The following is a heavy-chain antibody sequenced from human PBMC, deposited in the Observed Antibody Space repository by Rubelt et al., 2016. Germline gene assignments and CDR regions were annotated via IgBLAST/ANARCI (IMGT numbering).Heavy chain of an antibody. Sequence: QVQLVQSGAEVKKPGASVKVSCKASGYTFTSYAMTWVRQAPGQRLEWMGWINAGNGNPNYSQKFPGRVTSTRDTAASTAYMELSSRRSEGTAVYYCARSKDTAMVTDADWYFDLWGRGTLVTVSS. V-gene: IGHV1-3*01. CDR1: GYTFTSYA. J-gene: IGHJ2*01. CDR3: ARSKDTAMVTDADWYFDL. CDR2: INAGNGNP. D-gene: IGHD5-18*01.